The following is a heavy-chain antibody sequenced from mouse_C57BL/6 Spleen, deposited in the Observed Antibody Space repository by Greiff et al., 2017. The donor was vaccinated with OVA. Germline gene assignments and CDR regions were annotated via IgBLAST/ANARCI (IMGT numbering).Heavy chain of an antibody. CDR1: GFTFSSYG. CDR2: ISSGGSYT. J-gene: IGHJ2*01. V-gene: IGHV5-6*01. D-gene: IGHD2-13*01. CDR3: ASDCGSYFDY. Sequence: EVMLVESGGDLVKPGGSLKLSCAASGFTFSSYGMSWVRQTPGKRLEWVATISSGGSYTYYPDNVKGRFTISRDQAKNTLYLQMSSLKSEDTAMYYWASDCGSYFDYWGQGTTLTVSS.